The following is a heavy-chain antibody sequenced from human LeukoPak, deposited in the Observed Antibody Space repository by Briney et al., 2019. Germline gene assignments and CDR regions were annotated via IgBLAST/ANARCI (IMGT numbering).Heavy chain of an antibody. Sequence: GGSLRLSCAASGFTFSRYWMSWVRQAPGKGLEWVANIKKDGSEKYYVDSVKGRFTISRDNAKNSLYLQMNSLRAEDTAVYYCARRSAAKDAFDIWGQGTMVTVSS. CDR2: IKKDGSEK. V-gene: IGHV3-7*01. D-gene: IGHD6-25*01. CDR3: ARRSAAKDAFDI. CDR1: GFTFSRYW. J-gene: IGHJ3*02.